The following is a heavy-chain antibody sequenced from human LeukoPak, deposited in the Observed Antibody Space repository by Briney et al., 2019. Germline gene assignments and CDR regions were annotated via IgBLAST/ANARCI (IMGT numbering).Heavy chain of an antibody. V-gene: IGHV1-2*06. CDR1: GYTFTGYY. J-gene: IGHJ4*02. D-gene: IGHD2-15*01. Sequence: ASVKVSCKASGYTFTGYYMHWVRQAPGQGLEWMGRINPNSGGTNYAQKFQGRVTMTRDTSISTAYMELSRLRSDVTAVYYCARSVQRYCSGGSCYSNFSPRDYWGQGTLVTVSS. CDR3: ARSVQRYCSGGSCYSNFSPRDY. CDR2: INPNSGGT.